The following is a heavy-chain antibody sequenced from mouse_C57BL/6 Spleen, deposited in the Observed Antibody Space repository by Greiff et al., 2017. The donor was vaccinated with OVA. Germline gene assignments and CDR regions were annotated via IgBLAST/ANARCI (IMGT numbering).Heavy chain of an antibody. J-gene: IGHJ4*01. D-gene: IGHD2-5*01. Sequence: EVKLMESGGGLVKPGGSLKLSCAASGFTFSDYGMHWVRQAPEKRLEWVAYISSGSSTIYYADTVKGRFTISRDNAKNTLFLQMTSLRSEDTAMYYCARNSNPLYAMDYWGQGTSVTVSS. CDR2: ISSGSSTI. V-gene: IGHV5-17*01. CDR1: GFTFSDYG. CDR3: ARNSNPLYAMDY.